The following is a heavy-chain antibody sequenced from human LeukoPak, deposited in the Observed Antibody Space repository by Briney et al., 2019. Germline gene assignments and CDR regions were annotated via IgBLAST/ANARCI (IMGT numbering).Heavy chain of an antibody. D-gene: IGHD3-16*01. CDR1: GFTFSSRW. Sequence: GGSLRLSCAVSGFTSGFTFSSRWMHWVRQAPGKGLEWVSYISSSSSTIYYADSVKGRFTISRDNAKNSLYLQMNSLRAEDTAVYYCARLSDLGMGGPGGFDYWGQGTLVTVSS. J-gene: IGHJ4*02. CDR3: ARLSDLGMGGPGGFDY. CDR2: ISSSSSTI. V-gene: IGHV3-48*04.